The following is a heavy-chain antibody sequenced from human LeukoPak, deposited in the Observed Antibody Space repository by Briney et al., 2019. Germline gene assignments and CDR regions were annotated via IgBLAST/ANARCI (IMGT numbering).Heavy chain of an antibody. V-gene: IGHV3-30*02. Sequence: GGSLRLSCAASGFTFSSYGMHWVRQAPGKGLEWVAFIRYDGSNEYYADSVKGRFTISRDNSKNTLYLQMNSLRAEDTAVYYCANGDCSSTSCYGGVVDYWGQGTLSPSPQ. J-gene: IGHJ4*02. D-gene: IGHD2-2*01. CDR3: ANGDCSSTSCYGGVVDY. CDR1: GFTFSSYG. CDR2: IRYDGSNE.